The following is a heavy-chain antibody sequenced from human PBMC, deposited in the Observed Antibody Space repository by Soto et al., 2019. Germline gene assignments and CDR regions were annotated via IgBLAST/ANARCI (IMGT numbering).Heavy chain of an antibody. J-gene: IGHJ5*02. V-gene: IGHV3-30*03. Sequence: QVQLVESGGGVVQPGRSLRLACAGSGFTFSRNGMHWVRQAPGKGLAWVALVSYDGSKKYYADSVKGRFTISRDNSEHTLYLQMNSLRAEDTAVYYCARWVGRFMYDNSGKYESWGQGALVTVSS. D-gene: IGHD3-22*01. CDR2: VSYDGSKK. CDR3: ARWVGRFMYDNSGKYES. CDR1: GFTFSRNG.